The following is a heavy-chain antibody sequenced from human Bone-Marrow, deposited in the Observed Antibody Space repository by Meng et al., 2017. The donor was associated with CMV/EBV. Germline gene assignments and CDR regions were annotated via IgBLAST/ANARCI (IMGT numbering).Heavy chain of an antibody. CDR3: ARAKGSDYDYVWGSYRYSYYFDY. D-gene: IGHD3-16*02. J-gene: IGHJ4*02. CDR1: YS. CDR2: IYHSGST. Sequence: YSWGWIRQPPGKGLEWIGYIYHSGSTYYNPSLKSRVTISVDRSKNQFSLKLSSVTAADTAVYYCARAKGSDYDYVWGSYRYSYYFDYWGQGTLVTSPQ. V-gene: IGHV4-30-2*01.